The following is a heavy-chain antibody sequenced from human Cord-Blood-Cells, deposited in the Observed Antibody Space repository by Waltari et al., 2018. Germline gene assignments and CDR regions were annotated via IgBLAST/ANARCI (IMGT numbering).Heavy chain of an antibody. CDR2: IYYSGST. CDR1: GGSISSSSYS. CDR3: ARLRGYCTNGVCYDGGFDY. V-gene: IGHV4-39*01. D-gene: IGHD2-8*01. J-gene: IGHJ4*02. Sequence: QLQLQESGPGLVKPAETLSLTCTVSGGSISSSSYSWGWIRRSPGKGLEWIGSIYYSGSTYYNPSLKSRVTISVDTSKNQFSLKLSSVTAADTAVYYCARLRGYCTNGVCYDGGFDYWGQGTLVTVSS.